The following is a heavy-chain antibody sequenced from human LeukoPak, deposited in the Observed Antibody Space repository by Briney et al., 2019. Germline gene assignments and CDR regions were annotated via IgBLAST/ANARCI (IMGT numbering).Heavy chain of an antibody. CDR1: GFTFSSYS. CDR3: ARERPSSSWYWPFDP. CDR2: ISSSSSYI. V-gene: IGHV3-21*01. J-gene: IGHJ5*02. D-gene: IGHD6-13*01. Sequence: GGSLRLSCAASGFTFSSYSMTWVRQAPGKGLEWVSSISSSSSYIYYADSVKGRFTISRDNAKNSLYLQMNSLRAEDTAVYYCARERPSSSWYWPFDPWGQGTLVTVSS.